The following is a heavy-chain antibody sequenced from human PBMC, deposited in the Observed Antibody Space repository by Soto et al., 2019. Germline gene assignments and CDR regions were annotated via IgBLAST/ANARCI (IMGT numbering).Heavy chain of an antibody. J-gene: IGHJ5*02. CDR2: INPNSGGT. V-gene: IGHV1-2*02. D-gene: IGHD6-19*01. CDR3: ARVNKNSSGRTS. CDR1: GYTFTGYY. Sequence: GASVKVSCKASGYTFTGYYMHWVRQAPGQGLEWMGWINPNSGGTDYAQKFQGRVTMTRDTSISTAYMELSRLRSDDTAVYYCARVNKNSSGRTSWGQGTLVTVSS.